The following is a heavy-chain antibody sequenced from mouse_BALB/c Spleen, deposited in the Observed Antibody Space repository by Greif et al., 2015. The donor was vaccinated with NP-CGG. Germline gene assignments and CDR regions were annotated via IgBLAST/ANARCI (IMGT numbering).Heavy chain of an antibody. V-gene: IGHV5-17*02. D-gene: IGHD2-1*01. Sequence: VESGGGLVQPGGSRKLSCAASGFTFSSFGMHWVRQAPEKGLEWVAYISSGSSTIYYADTVKGRFTISRDNPKNTLFLQMTSLRSEDTAMYYCARPSTIRGDYAMDYWGQGTSVTVSS. CDR1: GFTFSSFG. J-gene: IGHJ4*01. CDR2: ISSGSSTI. CDR3: ARPSTIRGDYAMDY.